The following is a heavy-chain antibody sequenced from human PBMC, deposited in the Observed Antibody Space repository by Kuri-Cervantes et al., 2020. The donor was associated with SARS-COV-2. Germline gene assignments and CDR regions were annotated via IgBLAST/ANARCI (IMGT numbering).Heavy chain of an antibody. J-gene: IGHJ6*02. CDR1: GGSISSSSYY. CDR3: ARGGAAAGTFYYGMDV. V-gene: IGHV3-53*04. CDR2: IYSGGST. Sequence: GESLKISCTVSGGSISSSSYYWGWIRQPPGKGLEWVSVIYSGGSTYYADSVKGRFTISRHNPKNTLYLQMNSLRAEDTAVYYCARGGAAAGTFYYGMDVWGQGTTVTVSS. D-gene: IGHD6-13*01.